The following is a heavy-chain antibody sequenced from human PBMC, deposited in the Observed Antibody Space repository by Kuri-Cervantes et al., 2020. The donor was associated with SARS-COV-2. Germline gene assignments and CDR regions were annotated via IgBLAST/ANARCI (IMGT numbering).Heavy chain of an antibody. J-gene: IGHJ4*02. CDR2: IRSKAYGGTT. D-gene: IGHD3-3*01. V-gene: IGHV3-49*04. Sequence: GESLKISCTASGFTFGDYAMSWVRQAPGKGLEWVGFIRSKAYGGTTEYAASVKGRFTISRDDSKSIAYLQMNSLKTEDTAVYYCTRDSFWSGYLDYWGQGTLVTVSS. CDR1: GFTFGDYA. CDR3: TRDSFWSGYLDY.